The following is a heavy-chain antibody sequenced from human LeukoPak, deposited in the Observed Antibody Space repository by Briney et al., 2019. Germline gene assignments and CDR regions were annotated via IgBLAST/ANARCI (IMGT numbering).Heavy chain of an antibody. Sequence: GGSLRLSCAASGFSFRSHAMHWVRQAPGKGLEWVAVISYDGNNYYYGDSVKGRFTISRDESKNTLYLQMNSLKASDTAMYYCARCYCSSTSCNPYFFDYWGQGTLVTVSS. CDR3: ARCYCSSTSCNPYFFDY. CDR1: GFSFRSHA. J-gene: IGHJ4*02. D-gene: IGHD2-2*01. V-gene: IGHV3-30*03. CDR2: ISYDGNNY.